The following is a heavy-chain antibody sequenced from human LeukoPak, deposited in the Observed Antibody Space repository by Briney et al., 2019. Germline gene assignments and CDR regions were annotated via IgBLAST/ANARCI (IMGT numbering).Heavy chain of an antibody. CDR1: GVSISSGGYY. Sequence: SETLSLTCTVSGVSISSGGYYWSWIRQHPGKGLEWIGYIYYSGSTYYNPSLKSRVTISVDTSKNQFSLKLSSVTAADTAVYYRGGYSYGYPSYYFDYWGQGTLVTVSS. V-gene: IGHV4-31*03. CDR3: GGYSYGYPSYYFDY. CDR2: IYYSGST. J-gene: IGHJ4*02. D-gene: IGHD5-18*01.